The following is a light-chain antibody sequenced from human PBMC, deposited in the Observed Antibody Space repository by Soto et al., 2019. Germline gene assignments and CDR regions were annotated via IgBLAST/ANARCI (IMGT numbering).Light chain of an antibody. V-gene: IGLV2-23*03. Sequence: QSALTQPASVCGSPVELIIISCSGTSSDVGNYNLVSWYQQHPGKAPKLMIYEGSKRPPGVSNRFSASNFGNTASLTISGLQAEDEADYYCCSYAGGSIFEVFGTGTKVTVL. CDR2: EGS. J-gene: IGLJ1*01. CDR1: SSDVGNYNL. CDR3: CSYAGGSIFEV.